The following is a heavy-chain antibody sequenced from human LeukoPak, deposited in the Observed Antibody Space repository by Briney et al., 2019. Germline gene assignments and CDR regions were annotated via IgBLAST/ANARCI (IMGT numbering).Heavy chain of an antibody. Sequence: PSETLSLTCTVSGGSISTSNYSWGWIRQPPGKGMEWIGNIYYSGNTYYNPSLKSRVTISGDTSKNHFSLKLTSVTAADTAVYYCARRAGGTSRFDYWGQGTLVTVSS. J-gene: IGHJ4*02. CDR1: GGSISTSNYS. V-gene: IGHV4-39*02. CDR2: IYYSGNT. CDR3: ARRAGGTSRFDY. D-gene: IGHD1-26*01.